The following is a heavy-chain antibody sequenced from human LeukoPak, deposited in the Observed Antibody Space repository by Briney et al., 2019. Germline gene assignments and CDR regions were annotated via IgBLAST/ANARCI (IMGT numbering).Heavy chain of an antibody. D-gene: IGHD6-19*01. CDR2: IWYDGSNK. CDR3: ARDGGSGWFYAY. J-gene: IGHJ4*02. CDR1: GFTFSNHG. V-gene: IGHV3-33*01. Sequence: GGSLRLSCAASGFTFSNHGMHWVRQAPGKGLEWVALIWYDGSNKEYAESVKGRFTISRDNAKNSLYLQMNSLRDEDTAIYYCARDGGSGWFYAYWGQGTLVTVSS.